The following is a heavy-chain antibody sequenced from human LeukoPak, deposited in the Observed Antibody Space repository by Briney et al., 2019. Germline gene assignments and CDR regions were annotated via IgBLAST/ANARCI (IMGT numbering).Heavy chain of an antibody. Sequence: GGSLRLSCAVSGFTVSGNYMSWVRQAPGKGLEWVSLIYSGGTTYYADSVKGRFTISRDNSKNTLYLQMNSLRAEDTAVYYCARNWGAGHPINFDYWGQGTLVTVSS. D-gene: IGHD3-16*01. CDR3: ARNWGAGHPINFDY. J-gene: IGHJ4*02. V-gene: IGHV3-53*01. CDR1: GFTVSGNY. CDR2: IYSGGTT.